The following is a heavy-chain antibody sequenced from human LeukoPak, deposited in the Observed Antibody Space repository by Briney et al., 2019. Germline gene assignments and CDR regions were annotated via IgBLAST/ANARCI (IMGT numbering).Heavy chain of an antibody. CDR1: GYSFTSYW. CDR2: IYPGDSDT. J-gene: IGHJ3*02. D-gene: IGHD1-26*01. Sequence: GESLQISCQGSGYSFTSYWIAWVRPMPGKGLEYMGIIYPGDSDTRYSPSFQGQVTISADKSISTAYLQWSSLKASDTAMYYCARRVGGTTSRAFDIWGQGTMVSVSS. CDR3: ARRVGGTTSRAFDI. V-gene: IGHV5-51*01.